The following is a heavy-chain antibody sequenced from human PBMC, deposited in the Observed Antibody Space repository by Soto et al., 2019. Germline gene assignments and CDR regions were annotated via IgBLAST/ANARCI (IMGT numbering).Heavy chain of an antibody. CDR2: IYYSGRT. CDR3: ASSALNDFWSGYYHYYYYGMDV. D-gene: IGHD3-3*01. V-gene: IGHV4-59*01. CDR1: GGSISSYY. Sequence: SETLSLTCTVSGGSISSYYWSWIRQPPGKGLEWIGYIYYSGRTNYNPSLKSRVTISVDTSKNQFSLKLSSVTAADTAVYYCASSALNDFWSGYYHYYYYGMDVWGQGTTVTVSS. J-gene: IGHJ6*02.